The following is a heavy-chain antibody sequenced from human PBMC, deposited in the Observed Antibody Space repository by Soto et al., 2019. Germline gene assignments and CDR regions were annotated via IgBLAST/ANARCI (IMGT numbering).Heavy chain of an antibody. CDR2: ISYDGSNR. D-gene: IGHD3-22*01. CDR1: GFTFSNHA. V-gene: IGHV3-30*18. Sequence: GGSLRLSCAVSGFTFSNHAMSWVRQAPGKGLEWVAVISYDGSNRNYADSVKGRFTITRDNSKNTLYLQMNSLRTEDTAVYYCTKGPYYYDTSAYLLFEYWGQGTLVTVSS. J-gene: IGHJ4*02. CDR3: TKGPYYYDTSAYLLFEY.